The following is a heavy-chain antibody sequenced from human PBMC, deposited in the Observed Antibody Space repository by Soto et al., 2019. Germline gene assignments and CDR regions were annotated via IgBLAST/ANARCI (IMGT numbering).Heavy chain of an antibody. J-gene: IGHJ6*02. Sequence: EVQLLESGGGLVQPGGSRRLSCASSGITFSNNVMNWVRQAPGKGLEWVSGISDNGASTYYADSVKGRCTISRDNSKNTRYLQMHGLGAEDKAVYYCAKEVYGAAGGGMDVWGQGATVTLSS. CDR3: AKEVYGAAGGGMDV. V-gene: IGHV3-23*01. CDR2: ISDNGAST. D-gene: IGHD3-10*01. CDR1: GITFSNNV.